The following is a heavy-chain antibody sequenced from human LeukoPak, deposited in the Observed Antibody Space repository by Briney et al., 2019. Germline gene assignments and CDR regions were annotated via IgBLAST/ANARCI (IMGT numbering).Heavy chain of an antibody. Sequence: GGSLRLSCAASGFTFSSYGMHWVRQAPGKGLEWVAVISYDGSNKYYADSVKGRFTISRDKSKNTLYLQMNSLRPEDTAVYYCAKERASMGADAFDIWGQGTMVTVSS. V-gene: IGHV3-30*18. J-gene: IGHJ3*02. CDR2: ISYDGSNK. D-gene: IGHD1-26*01. CDR3: AKERASMGADAFDI. CDR1: GFTFSSYG.